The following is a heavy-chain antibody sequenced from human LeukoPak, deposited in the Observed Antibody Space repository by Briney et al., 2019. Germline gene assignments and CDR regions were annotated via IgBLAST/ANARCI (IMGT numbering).Heavy chain of an antibody. CDR2: LSGTSSTT. Sequence: GGSLRLSCAASGFTFSSYSMNWVRQAPGKGLEWVSCLSGTSSTTYYADSVKGRFTISRDNAKNSLYLQMNSLRAEDSAVYYCARDLSVTTLYIDAFDIWGQGTMVTVSS. D-gene: IGHD4-17*01. CDR3: ARDLSVTTLYIDAFDI. J-gene: IGHJ3*02. CDR1: GFTFSSYS. V-gene: IGHV3-48*01.